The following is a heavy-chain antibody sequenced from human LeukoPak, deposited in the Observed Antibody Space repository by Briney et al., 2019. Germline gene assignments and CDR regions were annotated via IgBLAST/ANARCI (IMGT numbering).Heavy chain of an antibody. CDR1: GFTFSSYA. D-gene: IGHD4-23*01. CDR2: ISGSGGST. Sequence: GGSLRLSCAASGFTFSSYAMSWVRQAPGKGLEWVSAISGSGGSTYYADSVKGRFTISRDNSKNTLYLQMNSLRAEDTAVYYCAKGHQYGGNSVYCYYYGMDVWGQGTTVTVSS. CDR3: AKGHQYGGNSVYCYYYGMDV. J-gene: IGHJ6*02. V-gene: IGHV3-23*01.